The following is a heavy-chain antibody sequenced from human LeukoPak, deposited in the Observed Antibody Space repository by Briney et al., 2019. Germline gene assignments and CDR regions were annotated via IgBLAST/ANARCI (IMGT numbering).Heavy chain of an antibody. D-gene: IGHD3-16*02. J-gene: IGHJ3*02. CDR3: ASSKRGTYRFDAYDI. CDR1: GFTSTTYW. Sequence: GGSLRLSCAASGFTSTTYWISWVRQAPGKGLEWVANIRKDGKEIDYVDSVKGRFTISSDHAKRSINLQMSSLRVEDTAVYYCASSKRGTYRFDAYDIWGQGTMVTVSS. V-gene: IGHV3-7*01. CDR2: IRKDGKEI.